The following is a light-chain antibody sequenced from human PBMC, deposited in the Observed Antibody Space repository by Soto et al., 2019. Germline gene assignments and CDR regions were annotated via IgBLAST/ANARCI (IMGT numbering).Light chain of an antibody. Sequence: DIQMTQSPSSLSASVGDRVTITCRASQSIRTYLNWYQQKPGKAPKFLIYAASTLQSGVPSRFSVSGSGTDFTLTISSLQPEDFATYYCQQTYSNPRTFGQGTKVEIK. CDR3: QQTYSNPRT. CDR1: QSIRTY. J-gene: IGKJ1*01. CDR2: AAS. V-gene: IGKV1-39*01.